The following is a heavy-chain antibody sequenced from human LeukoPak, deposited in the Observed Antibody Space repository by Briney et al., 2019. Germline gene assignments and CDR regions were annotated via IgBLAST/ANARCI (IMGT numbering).Heavy chain of an antibody. CDR2: IYPGDSDT. J-gene: IGHJ5*02. CDR1: GYSFTSYW. Sequence: TGASLQISCKGSGYSFTSYWIGWVRQLPGKGLGWMGIIYPGDSDTRYSPSFQGQVTISADKSISTAYLQWSSLKASDTAMYYCARRSGCSLSYGFDPWGQGTLVTVSS. CDR3: ARRSGCSLSYGFDP. V-gene: IGHV5-51*01. D-gene: IGHD1-26*01.